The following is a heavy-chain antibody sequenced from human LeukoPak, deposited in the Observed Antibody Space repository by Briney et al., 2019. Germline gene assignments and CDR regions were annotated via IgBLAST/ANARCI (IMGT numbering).Heavy chain of an antibody. Sequence: ASVKVSCKASAYTFTSYGINWVRQAPGQGLEWMGWVSGYNGNTNYAQKFQGRVTMTTDTSTSTAYMELRSLRSDDTAVYYCAREGVVRDGMDVWGQGTTVTVSS. V-gene: IGHV1-18*01. CDR1: AYTFTSYG. CDR3: AREGVVRDGMDV. J-gene: IGHJ6*02. CDR2: VSGYNGNT. D-gene: IGHD3-10*01.